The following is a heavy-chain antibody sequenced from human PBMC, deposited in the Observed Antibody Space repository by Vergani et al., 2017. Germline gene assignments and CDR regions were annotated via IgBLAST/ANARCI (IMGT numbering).Heavy chain of an antibody. CDR1: VFTFSSYA. CDR2: ISYDGSNK. CDR3: ARDQDIVVVVAATQPLGPFDY. V-gene: IGHV3-30*04. D-gene: IGHD2-15*01. J-gene: IGHJ4*02. Sequence: QVQLLESVGGVVQPGRSLRLSCAASVFTFSSYAMHWVRQAPGKGLEWVAVISYDGSNKYYADSVKGRFTISRDNSKNTLYLQMNSLRAEDTAVYYCARDQDIVVVVAATQPLGPFDYWGQGTLVTVSS.